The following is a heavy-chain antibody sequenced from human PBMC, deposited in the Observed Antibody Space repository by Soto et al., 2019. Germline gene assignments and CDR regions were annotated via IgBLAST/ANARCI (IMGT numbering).Heavy chain of an antibody. CDR3: ARGLEGATVPFDN. V-gene: IGHV3-11*05. Sequence: SLRLSCAAAGFTFSDYYMTCIRQPPGKGLAWLSTISSRGTYTNYADSVKGRFTISRDNGKNALFLHLDSLRAEDTAVYYCARGLEGATVPFDNWGQGTLVTVSS. J-gene: IGHJ4*02. D-gene: IGHD1-26*01. CDR2: ISSRGTYT. CDR1: GFTFSDYY.